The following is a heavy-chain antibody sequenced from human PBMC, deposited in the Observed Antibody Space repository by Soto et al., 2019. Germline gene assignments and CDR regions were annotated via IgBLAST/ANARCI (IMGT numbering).Heavy chain of an antibody. D-gene: IGHD3-10*01. V-gene: IGHV1-46*01. CDR3: ARDMVRGVITVGYYYYGMDV. CDR1: RDTFTSYY. J-gene: IGHJ6*02. CDR2: INPGGGST. Sequence: VSASCTAPRDTFTSYYTHTLRQTHRQGLELMRIINPGGGSTRYAQKFQGRVTMTRDTSTSTVYMELSSLRSEDTAVYYCARDMVRGVITVGYYYYGMDVLVQGTTVTVSS.